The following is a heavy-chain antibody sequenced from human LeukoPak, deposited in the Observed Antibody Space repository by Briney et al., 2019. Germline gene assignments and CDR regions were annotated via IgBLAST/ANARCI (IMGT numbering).Heavy chain of an antibody. CDR1: GFTLSNYW. Sequence: GGSLRLSCAGYGFTLSNYWMNWVRQAPGKGLEWVSYISSSSSTIYYADSVKGRFTISRDNSKNTLYLQMNSLRAEDTAVYYCASSLIATFDYWGQGTLVTVSS. CDR3: ASSLIATFDY. D-gene: IGHD6-13*01. V-gene: IGHV3-48*01. CDR2: ISSSSSTI. J-gene: IGHJ4*02.